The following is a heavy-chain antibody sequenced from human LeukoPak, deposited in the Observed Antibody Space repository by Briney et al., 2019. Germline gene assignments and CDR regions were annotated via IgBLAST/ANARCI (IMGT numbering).Heavy chain of an antibody. Sequence: SETLSLTCAVYGGSFSGYYWSWIRQPPGKGLEWIGEINHSGSTIYNPSLKSRVTISVDTSKNQFSLKLSSVTAADTAVYYCATLTYYYDSSGYYRPINWFDPWGQGTLVTVSS. J-gene: IGHJ5*02. CDR2: INHSGST. V-gene: IGHV4-34*01. D-gene: IGHD3-22*01. CDR3: ATLTYYYDSSGYYRPINWFDP. CDR1: GGSFSGYY.